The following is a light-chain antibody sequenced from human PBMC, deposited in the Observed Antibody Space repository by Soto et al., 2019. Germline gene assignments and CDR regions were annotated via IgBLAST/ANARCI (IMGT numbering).Light chain of an antibody. Sequence: EIVMTQSPATLSVSPGERATLSCRASQSVSTNLAWYQQKPGQGPRLLIFGASTRAIGIPARFSDSGSGTDFTLTISSLQSEDFAVYYCQHYNELPLTFGGGTKVEIK. CDR1: QSVSTN. J-gene: IGKJ4*01. V-gene: IGKV3-15*01. CDR2: GAS. CDR3: QHYNELPLT.